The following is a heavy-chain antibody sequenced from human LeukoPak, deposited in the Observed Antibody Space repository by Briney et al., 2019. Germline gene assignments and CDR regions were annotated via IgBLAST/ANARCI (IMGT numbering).Heavy chain of an antibody. Sequence: SETLSLTCTVSGGSISSSSYYWGWIRQPPGKGLEWIGSIYYSGSTYYNPSLKSRVTISVDTSKNQFSLKLSSVTAADTAVYYRARHMIWWGYSSSWPDYWGQGTLVTVSS. J-gene: IGHJ4*02. V-gene: IGHV4-39*01. CDR3: ARHMIWWGYSSSWPDY. CDR1: GGSISSSSYY. D-gene: IGHD6-13*01. CDR2: IYYSGST.